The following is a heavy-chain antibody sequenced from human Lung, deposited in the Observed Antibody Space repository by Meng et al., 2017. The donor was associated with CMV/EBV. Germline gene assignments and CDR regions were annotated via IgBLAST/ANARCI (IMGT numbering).Heavy chain of an antibody. D-gene: IGHD5-12*01. Sequence: SGPTLVKPTQTLTLTCTFSGFSLSTSGMRVSWIRQPPGQALEWLARIDWDDDKFYNTSLKTRLTVSKDTSANQVVFTMTNMDPVDTATYYCARFQIGYVGAFDIWGPAXMVTVSS. CDR1: GFSLSTSGMR. V-gene: IGHV2-70D*14. CDR2: IDWDDDK. CDR3: ARFQIGYVGAFDI. J-gene: IGHJ3*02.